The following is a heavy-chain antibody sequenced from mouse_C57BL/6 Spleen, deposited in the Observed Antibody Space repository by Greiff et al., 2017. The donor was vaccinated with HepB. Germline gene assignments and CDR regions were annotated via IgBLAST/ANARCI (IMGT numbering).Heavy chain of an antibody. J-gene: IGHJ1*03. CDR2: ISNLAYSI. D-gene: IGHD1-1*01. CDR3: ARPYYGSSYWYFDV. CDR1: GFTFSDYG. V-gene: IGHV5-15*01. Sequence: EVKLQESGGGLVQPGGSLKLSCAASGFTFSDYGMAWVRQAPRKGPEWVAFISNLAYSIYYADTVKGRFTLSRENAKNTLYLEMSSLRSEDTAMYYCARPYYGSSYWYFDVWGTGTTVTVSS.